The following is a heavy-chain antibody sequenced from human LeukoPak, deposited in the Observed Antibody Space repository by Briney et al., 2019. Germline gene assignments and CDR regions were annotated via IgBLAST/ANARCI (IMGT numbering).Heavy chain of an antibody. CDR3: ATCGGEIAAAGSLDY. CDR2: INHSGST. CDR1: GGSFSGYY. V-gene: IGHV4-34*01. Sequence: SETLSLTCAVYGGSFSGYYWSWIRQPPGKGLEGIGEINHSGSTNYNPSLTSRVTISADTSKNQFSLKLSSVTAADTAVYYCATCGGEIAAAGSLDYWGQGTLVTVSS. J-gene: IGHJ4*02. D-gene: IGHD6-13*01.